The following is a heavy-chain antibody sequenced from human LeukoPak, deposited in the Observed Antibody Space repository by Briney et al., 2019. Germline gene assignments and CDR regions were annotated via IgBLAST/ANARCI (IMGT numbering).Heavy chain of an antibody. V-gene: IGHV4-59*01. Sequence: SETLSLTCTASGGSISSYYWSWIRQPPGKGLEWIGYIYYSGSTNYNPSLKSRVTISVDTSKNQFSLKLSSVTAADTAVYYCARDPSGSHYGNYFDYWGQGTLVTVSS. CDR2: IYYSGST. CDR1: GGSISSYY. CDR3: ARDPSGSHYGNYFDY. J-gene: IGHJ4*02. D-gene: IGHD1-26*01.